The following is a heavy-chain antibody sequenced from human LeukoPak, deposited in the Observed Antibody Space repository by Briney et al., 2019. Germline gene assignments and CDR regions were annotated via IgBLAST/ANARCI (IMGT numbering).Heavy chain of an antibody. J-gene: IGHJ4*02. Sequence: ASVKVSCKASGYTFTSYYMHWVRQAPGQGLEWMGIINPSGGSTSYAQKFQGRVTMTRDTSTSTVYMELSSLRSEDTSVYYCARDRVGRPFDYWGQGTLVTVSS. CDR3: ARDRVGRPFDY. CDR2: INPSGGST. V-gene: IGHV1-46*01. D-gene: IGHD1-26*01. CDR1: GYTFTSYY.